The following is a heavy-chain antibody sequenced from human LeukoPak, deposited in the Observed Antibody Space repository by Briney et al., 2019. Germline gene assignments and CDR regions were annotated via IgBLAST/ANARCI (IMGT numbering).Heavy chain of an antibody. CDR1: GCRFTSYW. Sequence: GESLKISRKGSGCRFTSYWIGWVGQMPGKGLEWMAIIYAGDSDTRYSPSFQGQVTISVDKSISTAYLQWSSLKASDTAIYYCVTAAHFDYWGQGTLVTVSS. J-gene: IGHJ4*02. CDR3: VTAAHFDY. D-gene: IGHD6-13*01. V-gene: IGHV5-51*01. CDR2: IYAGDSDT.